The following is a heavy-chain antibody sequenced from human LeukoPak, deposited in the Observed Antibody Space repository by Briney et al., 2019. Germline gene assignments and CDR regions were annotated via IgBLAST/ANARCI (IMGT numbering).Heavy chain of an antibody. V-gene: IGHV5-51*01. Sequence: GESLKISCKGSGYSFTSYWIGWVRQMPGKGLEWMGIIYPGDSDTRYSPSFQGQVTISADKSISTAYLQWSSLKDSDTAMYYCARRYDILTGYYPGTYWYFDLWGRGTLVTVSS. CDR2: IYPGDSDT. J-gene: IGHJ2*01. CDR3: ARRYDILTGYYPGTYWYFDL. CDR1: GYSFTSYW. D-gene: IGHD3-9*01.